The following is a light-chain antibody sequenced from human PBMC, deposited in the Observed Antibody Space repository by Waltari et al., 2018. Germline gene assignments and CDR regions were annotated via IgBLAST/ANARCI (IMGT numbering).Light chain of an antibody. J-gene: IGKJ1*01. V-gene: IGKV3-11*01. CDR1: QSISRY. CDR2: DAS. Sequence: IVLTQSPATLSLSPGERAALSCRASQSISRYLAWYQQKPGQAPRLLIYDASNRATGIPARFSGRGSGTDFTLSIATLEPEDFAGYYCQQRDNWPRTFGQGTRVEV. CDR3: QQRDNWPRT.